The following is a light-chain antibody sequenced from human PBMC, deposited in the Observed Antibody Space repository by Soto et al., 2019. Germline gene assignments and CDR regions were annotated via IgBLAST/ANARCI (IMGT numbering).Light chain of an antibody. CDR1: SSNIENNY. CDR3: VTWDGNLSAGV. CDR2: EDN. J-gene: IGLJ2*01. Sequence: QSVLTPPPSVSAAPGQTVTISCSGGSSNIENNYVSWYQHFPRTAPKLLIYEDNNRPSGIPDRFSGSKSGTSATLGITGLQTGDESDYYCVTWDGNLSAGVFGGGTKLTVL. V-gene: IGLV1-51*02.